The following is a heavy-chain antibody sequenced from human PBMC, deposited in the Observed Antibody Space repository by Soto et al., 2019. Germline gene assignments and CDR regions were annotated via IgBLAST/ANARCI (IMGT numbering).Heavy chain of an antibody. CDR1: GGTFSSYA. J-gene: IGHJ2*01. Sequence: QVQLVQSGAEVKKPGSSVKVSCKASGGTFSSYAISWVRQAPGQGLEWMGGIIPIFVTANYAQKFQGRVTITADESTSTAYMELSSLRSEDTAVYYCARALDITRSYWYFDLWGRGTLVTVSS. D-gene: IGHD2-2*03. CDR3: ARALDITRSYWYFDL. CDR2: IIPIFVTA. V-gene: IGHV1-69*01.